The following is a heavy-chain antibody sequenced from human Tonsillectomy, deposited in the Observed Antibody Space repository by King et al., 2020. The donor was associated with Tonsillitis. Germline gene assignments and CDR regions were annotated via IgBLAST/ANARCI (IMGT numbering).Heavy chain of an antibody. D-gene: IGHD3-22*01. V-gene: IGHV4-39*02. CDR1: GGSISDTSYH. CDR3: ARDPGYSRGFDP. Sequence: QLQESGPGLVKPSETLSLTCIVSGGSISDTSYHWGWLRQPPGMGLEWIGSIYYSGKTYYNSSLKSRVTILVDTSKNQFSLKLSSVTAADTAVYYCARDPGYSRGFDPWGQGTLVTVSS. CDR2: IYYSGKT. J-gene: IGHJ5*02.